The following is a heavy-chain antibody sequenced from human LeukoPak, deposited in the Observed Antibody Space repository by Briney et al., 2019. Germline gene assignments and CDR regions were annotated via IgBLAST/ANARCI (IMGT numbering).Heavy chain of an antibody. Sequence: SETLSLTCTVSGDSINSLDLWSWVRQPPGKGLEWIGEMYLSGTTHSKPSVKSRVTISIDKSKNQFFLNLSSVTAAGTAVYYCAGLVGRYSSGLYYYYFDYWGQGTLVTVSS. CDR3: AGLVGRYSSGLYYYYFDY. V-gene: IGHV4-4*02. D-gene: IGHD3-22*01. CDR2: MYLSGTT. J-gene: IGHJ4*02. CDR1: GDSINSLDL.